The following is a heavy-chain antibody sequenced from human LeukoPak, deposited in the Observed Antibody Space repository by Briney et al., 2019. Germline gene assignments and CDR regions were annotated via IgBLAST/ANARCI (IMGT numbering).Heavy chain of an antibody. CDR1: GFTFSSYW. Sequence: PGGSLRLSCAASGFTFSSYWMSWVRQAPGKGLEWVSSISSSSSYIYYADSVKGRFTISRDNAKNSLYLQMNSLRAEDTAVYYCARVAARRSDYWGQGTLVTVSS. D-gene: IGHD6-6*01. J-gene: IGHJ4*02. CDR3: ARVAARRSDY. CDR2: ISSSSSYI. V-gene: IGHV3-21*01.